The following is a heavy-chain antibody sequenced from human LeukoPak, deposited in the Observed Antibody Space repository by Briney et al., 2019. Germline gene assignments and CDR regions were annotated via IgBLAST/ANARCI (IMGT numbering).Heavy chain of an antibody. CDR2: IYDSGST. D-gene: IGHD5-24*01. V-gene: IGHV4-59*01. CDR3: AGGRWLKLPHY. Sequence: PSETLSLTCTVSGGSMSSYYWSWIRQPPGKGLEWIGYIYDSGSTNYNPSFKSRVTISADTSKKEFSLKLTSVTAADTAVYYCAGGRWLKLPHYMGQGTLVTVSS. J-gene: IGHJ4*02. CDR1: GGSMSSYY.